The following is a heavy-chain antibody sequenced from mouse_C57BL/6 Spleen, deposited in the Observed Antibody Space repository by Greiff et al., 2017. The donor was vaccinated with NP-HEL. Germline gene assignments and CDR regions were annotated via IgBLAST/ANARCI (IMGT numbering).Heavy chain of an antibody. CDR1: GYTFTDYE. D-gene: IGHD2-2*01. V-gene: IGHV1-15*01. CDR3: TRLYYGYDGAMDY. Sequence: VQLQQSGAELVRPGASVTLSCKASGYTFTDYEMHWVKQTPVHGLEWIGAIDPETGGTVYNQKFKGKAILTADKSSSTAYMELRSLTSEDSAVYYCTRLYYGYDGAMDYWGQGTSVTVSS. CDR2: IDPETGGT. J-gene: IGHJ4*01.